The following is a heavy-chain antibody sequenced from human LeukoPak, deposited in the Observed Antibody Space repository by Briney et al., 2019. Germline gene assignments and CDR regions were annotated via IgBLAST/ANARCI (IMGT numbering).Heavy chain of an antibody. Sequence: ASVKVSCKASGGTFSSYAISWVRQAPGQGLEWMGWINPNSGGTNYAQKFQGRVTMTRDTSISTAYMELSRLRSDDTAVYYCARGSRVWELPFYWGQGTLVTVSS. D-gene: IGHD1-26*01. J-gene: IGHJ4*02. V-gene: IGHV1-2*02. CDR1: GGTFSSYA. CDR2: INPNSGGT. CDR3: ARGSRVWELPFY.